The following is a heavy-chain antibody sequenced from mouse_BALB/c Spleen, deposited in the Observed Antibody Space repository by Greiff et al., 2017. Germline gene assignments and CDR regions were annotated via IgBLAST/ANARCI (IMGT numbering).Heavy chain of an antibody. D-gene: IGHD2-14*01. V-gene: IGHV1S41*01. J-gene: IGHJ2*01. Sequence: DLVKPGASVKLSCKASGYTFTSYWINWIKQRPGQGLEWIGRIAPGSGSTYYNDMFKGKATLTVDTSSSTAYIQLSSLSSEDSAVYFCATEVRQNYWGQGTTLTVSS. CDR1: GYTFTSYW. CDR3: ATEVRQNY. CDR2: IAPGSGST.